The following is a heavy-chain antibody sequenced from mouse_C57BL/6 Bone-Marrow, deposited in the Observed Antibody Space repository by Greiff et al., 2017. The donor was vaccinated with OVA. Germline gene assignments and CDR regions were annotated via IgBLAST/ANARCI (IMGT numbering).Heavy chain of an antibody. Sequence: VQLQQPGAELVKPGASVKLSCKASGYTFTSYWMHWVKQRPGQGLEWIGMIHPNSGSTNYNEKFKSKATLTVDKSSSTAYMPLSSLTSEDSAVYYCARYGGSSFYYAMDYWGQGTSVTVSS. CDR3: ARYGGSSFYYAMDY. J-gene: IGHJ4*01. V-gene: IGHV1-64*01. CDR2: IHPNSGST. D-gene: IGHD1-1*01. CDR1: GYTFTSYW.